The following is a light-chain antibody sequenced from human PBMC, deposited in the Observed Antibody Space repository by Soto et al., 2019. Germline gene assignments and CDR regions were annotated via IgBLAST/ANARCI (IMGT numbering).Light chain of an antibody. CDR3: QQYNYWPPWT. J-gene: IGKJ1*01. CDR1: QSVSSH. Sequence: EIVMTQSPATLSVSPGESATLSCRASQSVSSHLAWYQQKPGQAPRLLIYGASTRASSVPARFSGSGSGTEFTLTVGSLQSEDFAIYYCQQYNYWPPWTFGQGTKVEIK. CDR2: GAS. V-gene: IGKV3-15*01.